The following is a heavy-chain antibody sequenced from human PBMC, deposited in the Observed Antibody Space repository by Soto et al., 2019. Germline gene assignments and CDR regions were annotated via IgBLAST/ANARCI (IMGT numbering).Heavy chain of an antibody. V-gene: IGHV3-30*18. D-gene: IGHD4-4*01. CDR2: ISYDGSNK. CDR1: GFTFSSYG. Sequence: GGSLRLSCAASGFTFSSYGMHWVRQAPGKGLEWVAVISYDGSNKYYADSVKGRFTISRDNSKNTLYLQMNSLRAEDTAVYYCAKDRRNSLDDYSNHGGFDYWSQGTLVTVSS. J-gene: IGHJ4*02. CDR3: AKDRRNSLDDYSNHGGFDY.